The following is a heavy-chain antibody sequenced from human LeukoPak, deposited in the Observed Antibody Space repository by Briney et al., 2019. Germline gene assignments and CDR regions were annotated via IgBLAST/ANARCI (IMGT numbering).Heavy chain of an antibody. CDR2: IYPGDSDT. D-gene: IGHD2-15*01. J-gene: IGHJ5*02. Sequence: GESLKISCKGSGYSFTNYWIGWVRQMPGKGLEWMGIIYPGDSDTRYSPSFLGQVTISVDKSSNTAYLQWSSLKASDTAIYHCARLDGRYCSGGSCPFDPWGQGTLVTVSS. CDR1: GYSFTNYW. CDR3: ARLDGRYCSGGSCPFDP. V-gene: IGHV5-51*01.